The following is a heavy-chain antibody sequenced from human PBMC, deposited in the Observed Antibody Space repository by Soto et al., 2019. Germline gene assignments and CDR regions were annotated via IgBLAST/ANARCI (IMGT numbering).Heavy chain of an antibody. CDR1: GYSFTNYW. V-gene: IGHV5-51*01. CDR2: IYPGDSDT. J-gene: IGHJ6*02. CDR3: ARHAYDFWSGHPNPRYYYGMDV. D-gene: IGHD3-3*01. Sequence: GESLKISCKGSGYSFTNYWIAWVRQMPGKGLELMGIIYPGDSDTRYSPSFQGQVTISVDKSISTAYLQWSSLKATDTAMYYCARHAYDFWSGHPNPRYYYGMDVWGQGTTVTVSS.